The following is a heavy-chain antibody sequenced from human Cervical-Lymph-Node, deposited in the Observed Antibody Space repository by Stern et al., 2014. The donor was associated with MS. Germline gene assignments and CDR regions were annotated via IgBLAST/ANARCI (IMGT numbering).Heavy chain of an antibody. J-gene: IGHJ4*02. Sequence: EVQLVESGGGLIQPGGSLRLYCAASGFNVSSHYMSWVRQAPGKGLEWVSIIYSDESTYYADSVKGRFTISRDNSKHTLFLQMNSLRAEDTAVYYCATGGTWNSYYFDQWGQGTLVTVSS. CDR3: ATGGTWNSYYFDQ. CDR2: IYSDEST. CDR1: GFNVSSHY. V-gene: IGHV3-53*01. D-gene: IGHD1-7*01.